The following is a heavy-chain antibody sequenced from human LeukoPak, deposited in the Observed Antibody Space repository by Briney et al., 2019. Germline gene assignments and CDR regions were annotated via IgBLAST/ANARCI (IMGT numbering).Heavy chain of an antibody. CDR2: ISGSGGST. V-gene: IGHV3-23*01. Sequence: PGRSLRLSCAASGFTFSSYAMSWVRQAPGKGLEWVSAISGSGGSTYYADSVKGRFTISRDNSKNTLYLQMNSLRAEDTAVCYCAKDPLGYGGNTYYFDYWGQGTLVTVSS. J-gene: IGHJ4*02. CDR3: AKDPLGYGGNTYYFDY. D-gene: IGHD4-23*01. CDR1: GFTFSSYA.